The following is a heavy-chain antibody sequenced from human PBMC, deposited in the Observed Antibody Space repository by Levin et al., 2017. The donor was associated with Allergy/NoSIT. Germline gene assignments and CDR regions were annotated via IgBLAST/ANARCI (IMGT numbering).Heavy chain of an antibody. CDR1: RFTFSSYA. CDR3: AKRVGASFQGAVDL. D-gene: IGHD1-26*01. V-gene: IGHV3-23*01. J-gene: IGHJ5*02. CDR2: ISGSGVST. Sequence: PSETLSLTCAASRFTFSSYAMSWVRQAPGKGLEWVSTISGSGVSTYYADSVKGRFTISRDTSKNTLYLQMSSLRAEDTAVYYCAKRVGASFQGAVDLWGQGTLVSVSS.